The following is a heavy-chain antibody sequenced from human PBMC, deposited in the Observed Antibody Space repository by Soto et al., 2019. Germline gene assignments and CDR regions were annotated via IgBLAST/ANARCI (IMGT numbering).Heavy chain of an antibody. CDR1: GGSISSGGYY. CDR3: ASTRLGVVITYSIDY. V-gene: IGHV4-31*03. CDR2: IYYSGST. D-gene: IGHD3-22*01. Sequence: SETLSLTCTVSGGSISSGGYYWSWIRQHPGKGLEWIGYIYYSGSTYYNPSLKSRVTISVDTSKNQFSLKLSSVTAADTAVYYCASTRLGVVITYSIDYWGQGTLVTVSS. J-gene: IGHJ4*02.